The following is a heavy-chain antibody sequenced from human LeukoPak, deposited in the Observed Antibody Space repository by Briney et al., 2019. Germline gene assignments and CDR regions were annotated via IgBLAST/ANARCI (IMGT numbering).Heavy chain of an antibody. D-gene: IGHD2-15*01. Sequence: SEPLSLTCAVYGGSFSGYYWSWIRQPPGKGLEWIGEINHSGSTNYNPSLKSRVTISVDTSKNQFSLKLSSVTAADTAVYYCATIRCSGGGCYSYYYYYGMDVWGKGTTVTVSS. CDR1: GGSFSGYY. J-gene: IGHJ6*04. CDR2: INHSGST. CDR3: ATIRCSGGGCYSYYYYYGMDV. V-gene: IGHV4-34*01.